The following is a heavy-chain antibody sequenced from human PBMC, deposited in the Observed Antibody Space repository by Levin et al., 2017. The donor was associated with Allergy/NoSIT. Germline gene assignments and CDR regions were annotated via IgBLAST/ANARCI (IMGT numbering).Heavy chain of an antibody. D-gene: IGHD1-20*01. Sequence: TWVRQAPVQGLEWMGWIGPNNGDTNYAQTLQGRVTMTTDTSTSTAYMELRSLRSDDTAVYYCARGGPHNWNQGTNYYFDYWGQGTLVTVSS. J-gene: IGHJ4*02. CDR3: ARGGPHNWNQGTNYYFDY. CDR2: IGPNNGDT. V-gene: IGHV1-18*01.